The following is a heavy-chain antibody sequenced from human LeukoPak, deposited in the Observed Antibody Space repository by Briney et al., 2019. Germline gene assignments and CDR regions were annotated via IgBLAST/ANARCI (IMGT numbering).Heavy chain of an antibody. CDR1: GYTFAKYW. J-gene: IGHJ4*02. Sequence: GESLKISCQASGYTFAKYWIGWVRQMPGKGLEWMGIIYPGDSDTRYSPSFQGQVTISADKSISTAYLQWSSLKASDTAMYYCARRGYSYEHFDYWGQGTLVTVSS. CDR3: ARRGYSYEHFDY. D-gene: IGHD5-18*01. V-gene: IGHV5-51*01. CDR2: IYPGDSDT.